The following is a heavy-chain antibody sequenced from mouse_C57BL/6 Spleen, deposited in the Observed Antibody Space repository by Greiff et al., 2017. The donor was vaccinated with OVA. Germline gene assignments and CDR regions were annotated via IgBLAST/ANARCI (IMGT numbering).Heavy chain of an antibody. J-gene: IGHJ3*01. CDR3: TRDYYGYDVCAY. CDR2: IDPETGGT. D-gene: IGHD2-2*01. V-gene: IGHV1-15*01. Sequence: VKLMESGAELVRPGASVTLSCKASGYTFTDYEMHWVKQTPVHGLEWIGAIDPETGGTAYNQKFKGKAILTADKSSSTAYMELRSLTSEDSAVYYCTRDYYGYDVCAYWGQGTLVTVSA. CDR1: GYTFTDYE.